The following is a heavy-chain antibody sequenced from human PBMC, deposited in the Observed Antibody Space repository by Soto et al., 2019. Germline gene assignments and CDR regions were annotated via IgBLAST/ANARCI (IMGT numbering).Heavy chain of an antibody. J-gene: IGHJ4*02. D-gene: IGHD4-17*01. CDR1: GGSISSSSYY. CDR2: IYYRGTT. V-gene: IGHV4-39*02. Sequence: SETLSLTCTVSGGSISSSSYYWGWIRQPPGKGPEWIGNIYYRGTTYYNPSLKSRVTISVDTSKNQFSLKLASVTAADTAVYYCARDYGDYQFDYWGQGTLVTVSS. CDR3: ARDYGDYQFDY.